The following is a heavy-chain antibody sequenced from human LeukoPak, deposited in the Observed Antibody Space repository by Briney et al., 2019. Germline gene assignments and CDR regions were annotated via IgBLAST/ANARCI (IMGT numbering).Heavy chain of an antibody. CDR2: IKSKTDGGTT. CDR3: TTDGYCSSTSCYIYYYYYMDV. Sequence: PGGSLRLSCAASGFTFSNAWMSWVRQAPGKGLEWVGRIKSKTDGGTTDYAAPVKGRFTISRDDSKNTLYLQMNSLKTEDTAVYYCTTDGYCSSTSCYIYYYYYMDVWGKGTTVTVSS. D-gene: IGHD2-2*02. V-gene: IGHV3-15*01. CDR1: GFTFSNAW. J-gene: IGHJ6*03.